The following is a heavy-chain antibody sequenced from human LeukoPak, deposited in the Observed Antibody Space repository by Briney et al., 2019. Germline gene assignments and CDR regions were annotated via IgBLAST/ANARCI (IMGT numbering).Heavy chain of an antibody. CDR1: GFTVSSNY. V-gene: IGHV3-7*01. J-gene: IGHJ4*02. D-gene: IGHD3-10*01. Sequence: GGSLRLSCAASGFTVSSNYMSWVRQAPGKGLECVANIKPDGSEKYYVDSVKGRFTISRDNAKNSLYLQMNGLRADDTAVYYCAAGSYFDHWGQGTLVAVSS. CDR2: IKPDGSEK. CDR3: AAGSYFDH.